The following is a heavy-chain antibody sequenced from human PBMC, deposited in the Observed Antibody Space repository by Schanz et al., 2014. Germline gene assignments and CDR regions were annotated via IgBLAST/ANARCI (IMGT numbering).Heavy chain of an antibody. CDR1: GFTFNSYA. V-gene: IGHV3-23*04. D-gene: IGHD3-22*01. CDR3: AKDVRGYYKPFDY. Sequence: EVQLVESGGGLIQPGWSLRLSCAASGFTFNSYAMSWVRQAPGKGLEWVSLISGSGRNTYYADSVKGRFTISRDNSKNTLYLQMNILRAEDTAVYYCAKDVRGYYKPFDYWGQGTLVTVSS. CDR2: ISGSGRNT. J-gene: IGHJ4*02.